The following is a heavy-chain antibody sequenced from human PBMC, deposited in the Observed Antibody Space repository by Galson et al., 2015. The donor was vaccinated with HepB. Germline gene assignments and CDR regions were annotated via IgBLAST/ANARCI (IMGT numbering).Heavy chain of an antibody. Sequence: SLRLSCATSGFTFSNAWMSWVRQAPGKGLEWVGRIKSKTDGGTTDYAAPVKGRFTISRDDSKNTLYLQMNSLKTEDTAVYYCTTGFASSPEPAAIGYYYYYGMDVWGQGTTVTVSS. CDR1: GFTFSNAW. D-gene: IGHD2-2*02. V-gene: IGHV3-15*01. CDR2: IKSKTDGGTT. CDR3: TTGFASSPEPAAIGYYYYYGMDV. J-gene: IGHJ6*02.